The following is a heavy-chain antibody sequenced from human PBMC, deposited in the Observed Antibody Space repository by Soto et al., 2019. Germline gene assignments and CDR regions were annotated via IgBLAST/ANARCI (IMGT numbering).Heavy chain of an antibody. D-gene: IGHD3-3*01. J-gene: IGHJ3*01. CDR2: ISEGGSTI. CDR3: AREGVSVDAFDV. V-gene: IGHV3-48*03. CDR1: GFIFSSFE. Sequence: LRLSCAVSGFIFSSFEMNWVRQAPGKGLEWVSYISEGGSTIYYADSVKGRFTISRDNARNSLYLQMSSLRAEDTAVYYCAREGVSVDAFDVWGQGTMVTVSS.